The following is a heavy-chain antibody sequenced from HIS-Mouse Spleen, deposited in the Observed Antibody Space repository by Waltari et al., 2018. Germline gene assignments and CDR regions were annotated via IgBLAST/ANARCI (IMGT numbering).Heavy chain of an antibody. CDR2: IYHSGST. CDR1: GYSISSGYY. J-gene: IGHJ4*02. CDR3: ARDTGYSSGWYFDY. Sequence: QVQLQESGPGLVKPSETLSLTCTVSGYSISSGYYWGWIRQPPGKGLEWIGSIYHSGSTYYNPSLKSRVTISVDTSKNQFSLKLSSVTAADTAVYYCARDTGYSSGWYFDYWGQGTLVTVSS. V-gene: IGHV4-38-2*02. D-gene: IGHD6-19*01.